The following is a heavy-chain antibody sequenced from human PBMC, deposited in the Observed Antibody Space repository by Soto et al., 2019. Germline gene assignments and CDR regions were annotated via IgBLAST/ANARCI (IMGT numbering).Heavy chain of an antibody. D-gene: IGHD3-16*01. J-gene: IGHJ4*02. V-gene: IGHV1-8*01. CDR2: MNPHSRST. Sequence: QVQLVQSGAEVKKPGASVKVSCKASGDTFSRYEVNWVRQAPGQGLEWMGFMNPHSRSTGISQKFQGRFTMTKETSTNTAFMELTSLKSDDTAVYYCASGGGGTNILPHFWGQGTLVTVSS. CDR3: ASGGGGTNILPHF. CDR1: GDTFSRYE.